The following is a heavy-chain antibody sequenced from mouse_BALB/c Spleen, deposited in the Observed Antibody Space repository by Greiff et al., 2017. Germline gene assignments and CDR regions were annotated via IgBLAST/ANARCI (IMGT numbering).Heavy chain of an antibody. CDR2: ISSGGSYT. D-gene: IGHD2-1*01. Sequence: DVMLVESGGGLVKPGGSLKLSCAASGFTFSSYAMSWVRQTPEKRLEWVATISSGGSYTYYPDSVKGRFTISRDNAKNTLYLQMSSLRSEDTAMYYCARHEGGNYGDAMDYWGQGTSVTVSS. V-gene: IGHV5-9-3*01. CDR1: GFTFSSYA. J-gene: IGHJ4*01. CDR3: ARHEGGNYGDAMDY.